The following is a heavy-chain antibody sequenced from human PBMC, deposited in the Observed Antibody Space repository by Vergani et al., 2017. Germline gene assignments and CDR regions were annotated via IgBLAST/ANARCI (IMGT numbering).Heavy chain of an antibody. CDR2: IKSDGSIT. V-gene: IGHV3-74*03. CDR3: AKTVPYYYDSSGYLAYFDY. J-gene: IGHJ4*02. D-gene: IGHD3-22*01. CDR1: GFSFNSYW. Sequence: DVHLAESGGGFFQPGGSLRLSCSASGFSFNSYWMHLVRQVPGKGLLWVSRIKSDGSITAYADSVKGRFTISRDNSKNTLYLQMNSLRAEDTAVYYCAKTVPYYYDSSGYLAYFDYWGQGTLVTVSS.